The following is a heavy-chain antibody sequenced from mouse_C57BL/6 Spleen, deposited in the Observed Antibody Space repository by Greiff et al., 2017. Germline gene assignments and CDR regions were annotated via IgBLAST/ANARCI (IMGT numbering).Heavy chain of an antibody. Sequence: VKLMESGPGLVAPSPSLSITCTVSGFSLTSYAISWVRQPPGKGLEWLGVIWTGGGTNYYSALKSRLSISKDNSKSQVFLKMNSLQTDDTARYYCARSPSEGSLYWYFDVWGTGTTVTVSS. J-gene: IGHJ1*03. CDR3: ARSPSEGSLYWYFDV. CDR1: GFSLTSYA. CDR2: IWTGGGT. V-gene: IGHV2-9-1*01. D-gene: IGHD1-1*01.